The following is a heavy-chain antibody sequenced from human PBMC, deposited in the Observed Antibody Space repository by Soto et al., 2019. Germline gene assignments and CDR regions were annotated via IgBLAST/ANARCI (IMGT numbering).Heavy chain of an antibody. J-gene: IGHJ4*02. D-gene: IGHD7-27*01. Sequence: TGGSLRLSCAASGFIFSSFGMHWVRQAPGKGLEWVAHIWYDGSNTYYADSVKGRFTISRDNSRNTLYLQMNSLRAEDTAVYHCVRDLLGSGGHFDYWGQGTPVTAPQ. CDR2: IWYDGSNT. CDR1: GFIFSSFG. V-gene: IGHV3-33*01. CDR3: VRDLLGSGGHFDY.